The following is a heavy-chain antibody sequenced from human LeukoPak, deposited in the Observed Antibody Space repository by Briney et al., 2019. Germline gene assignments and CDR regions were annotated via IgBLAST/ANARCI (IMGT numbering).Heavy chain of an antibody. Sequence: GGSLRLSCAASGFTFSSYWMSWVRQAPGKGLEWVANIKQDGSEKYYVDSVKGRFTISRDNAKNSLYLQMNSLRAEDTAVYYCASASHYDFWSGSPGGAFDIWGQGTMVTVSS. CDR3: ASASHYDFWSGSPGGAFDI. V-gene: IGHV3-7*01. D-gene: IGHD3-3*01. J-gene: IGHJ3*02. CDR2: IKQDGSEK. CDR1: GFTFSSYW.